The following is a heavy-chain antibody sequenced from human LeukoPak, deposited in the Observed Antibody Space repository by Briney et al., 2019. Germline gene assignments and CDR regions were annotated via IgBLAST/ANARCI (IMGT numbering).Heavy chain of an antibody. CDR3: ARGRAYYDILTGYEI. J-gene: IGHJ3*02. CDR1: GFTFSSYD. Sequence: GGSLRLSCAASGFTFSSYDMHWVRQATGKGLEWVSAIGTAGDTYYPGSVKGRFTISRENAKNSLYLQMNSLRAGDTAVYYCARGRAYYDILTGYEIWGQGTMVTVSS. CDR2: IGTAGDT. D-gene: IGHD3-9*01. V-gene: IGHV3-13*01.